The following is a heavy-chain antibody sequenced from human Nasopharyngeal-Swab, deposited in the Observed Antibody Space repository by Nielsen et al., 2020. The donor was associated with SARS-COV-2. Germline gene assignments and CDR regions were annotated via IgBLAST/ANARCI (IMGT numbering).Heavy chain of an antibody. V-gene: IGHV3-74*01. D-gene: IGHD6-13*01. CDR2: INIDGSST. J-gene: IGHJ4*02. Sequence: GESLKISCVASGYSFRTYGMSWARQAPGKGLVWVSRINIDGSSTRHADSVKGRFTISRDNAKNSLYLQMNSLRDEDTAVYYCARDDTSTWYRVSADWGQGTLVTVSS. CDR1: GYSFRTYG. CDR3: ARDDTSTWYRVSAD.